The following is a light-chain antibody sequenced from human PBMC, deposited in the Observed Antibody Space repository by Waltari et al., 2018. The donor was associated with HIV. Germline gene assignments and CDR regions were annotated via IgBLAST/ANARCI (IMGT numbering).Light chain of an antibody. V-gene: IGLV8-61*01. CDR1: SGSVSTSHY. CDR3: VLFVGSDIWV. Sequence: QTVVTQEPSFSVSPGGTVTLTCGLSSGSVSTSHYHSWYQQTPGQAPRTLMSNTIMRSSGVPDRFSGSILGNKAALTITWAQADDESIYYCVLFVGSDIWVFGGGTRLTVL. J-gene: IGLJ3*02. CDR2: NTI.